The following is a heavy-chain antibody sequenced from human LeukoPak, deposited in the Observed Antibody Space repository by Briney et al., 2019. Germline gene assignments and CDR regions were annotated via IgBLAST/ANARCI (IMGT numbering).Heavy chain of an antibody. J-gene: IGHJ4*02. V-gene: IGHV3-21*04. D-gene: IGHD3-22*01. Sequence: GGSLRLSCAASGFTFSSYSMNWVRQAPGKGLEWVSSISSSSSYIYYADSVKGRFTISRDNAKNSLYLQMNSLRAEDTAVYYCATPLYDSSGYFFDYWGQGTLVTVSS. CDR2: ISSSSSYI. CDR3: ATPLYDSSGYFFDY. CDR1: GFTFSSYS.